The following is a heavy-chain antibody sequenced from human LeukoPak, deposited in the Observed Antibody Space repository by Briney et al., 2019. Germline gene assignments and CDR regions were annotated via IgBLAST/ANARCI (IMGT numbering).Heavy chain of an antibody. CDR3: ARDPRPTIFGVVIPWFDP. CDR2: LNPNSGGT. D-gene: IGHD3-3*01. J-gene: IGHJ5*02. CDR1: GYTFTGYY. Sequence: ASAKVSCKASGYTFTGYYMHWVRQAPGQGLEWMGWLNPNSGGTNYAQKFQGRVTMTRDKSISTAYMELSRLRSDDTAVYYCARDPRPTIFGVVIPWFDPWGQGTLVTVSS. V-gene: IGHV1-2*02.